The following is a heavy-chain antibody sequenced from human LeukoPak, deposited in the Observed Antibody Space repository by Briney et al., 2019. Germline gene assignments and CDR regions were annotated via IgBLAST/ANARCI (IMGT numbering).Heavy chain of an antibody. V-gene: IGHV3-7*01. CDR3: ARAIGKCEGY. D-gene: IGHD4-23*01. J-gene: IGHJ4*02. CDR1: GFTFGGSA. Sequence: PGGSLRLSCAASGFTFGGSAMHWVRQAPGKGLEWVANIKQDGSEKYYVDSVKGRFTISRDNAKNSLYLQMNSLRAEDTAVYYCARAIGKCEGYWGQGTLVTVSS. CDR2: IKQDGSEK.